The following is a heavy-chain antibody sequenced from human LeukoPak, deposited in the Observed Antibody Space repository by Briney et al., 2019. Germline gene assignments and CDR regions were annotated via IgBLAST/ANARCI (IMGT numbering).Heavy chain of an antibody. CDR3: ARVGIAAAGDY. V-gene: IGHV3-33*01. Sequence: GGSLRLSCAASGLTFSSYGMHWVRQAPGKGLEWVAVIWYDGSNKYYADSVKGRFTISRDNSKNTLYLQMNSLRAEDTAVYYCARVGIAAAGDYWGQGTLVTVSS. CDR1: GLTFSSYG. D-gene: IGHD6-13*01. CDR2: IWYDGSNK. J-gene: IGHJ4*02.